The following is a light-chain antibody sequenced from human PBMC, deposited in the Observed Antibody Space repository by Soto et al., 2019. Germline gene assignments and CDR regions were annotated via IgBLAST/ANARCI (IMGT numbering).Light chain of an antibody. V-gene: IGLV2-14*01. CDR2: DVS. J-gene: IGLJ2*01. CDR1: SSDIGRYTY. Sequence: QSVLTQPASVSGSPGQSIAISCTGTSSDIGRYTYVSWYQRHPGKAPKLIIYDVSNRPSGVSDRFSGSKSGNTASLTISGLQAEDEADYYCTSYTSSSTLAFGGGTKVTVL. CDR3: TSYTSSSTLA.